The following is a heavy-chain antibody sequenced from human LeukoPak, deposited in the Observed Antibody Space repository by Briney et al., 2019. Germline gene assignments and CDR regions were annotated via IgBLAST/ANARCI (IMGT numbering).Heavy chain of an antibody. D-gene: IGHD3/OR15-3a*01. V-gene: IGHV4-39*01. J-gene: IGHJ4*01. CDR2: IEYGGNT. Sequence: KPSETLSLTCTVSGGSISSSYYWGWVRQPPGGGLEWIGSIEYGGNTHHNPSLRSRVTFSLDTSRDQYSLRLSSVTAADTAVYYCALDFGNHRVVYWGQGSLVTVSS. CDR3: ALDFGNHRVVY. CDR1: GGSISSSYY.